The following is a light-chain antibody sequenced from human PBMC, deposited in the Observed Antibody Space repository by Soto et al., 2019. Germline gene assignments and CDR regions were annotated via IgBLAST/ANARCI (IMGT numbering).Light chain of an antibody. CDR3: QESYSTPYT. V-gene: IGKV1-39*01. Sequence: DIQMTQSPSSLSASVGDRVTITCRASQSISSYLNCYQQKPGKAPKLLIYAPSSLQSGVPSRFSGSGSGTDLTLTISSLQPEDCATYYCQESYSTPYTCGGGTKLEIK. CDR2: APS. CDR1: QSISSY. J-gene: IGKJ2*01.